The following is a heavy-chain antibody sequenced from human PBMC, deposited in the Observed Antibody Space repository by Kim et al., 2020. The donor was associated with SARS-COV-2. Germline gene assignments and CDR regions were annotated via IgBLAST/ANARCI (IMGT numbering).Heavy chain of an antibody. CDR3: ARHESHSEPLLWFGELISGWFDP. D-gene: IGHD3-10*01. V-gene: IGHV4-39*01. Sequence: SETLSLTCTVSGGSISSSSYYWGWIRQPPGKGLEWIGSIYYSGSTYYNPSLKSRVTISVDTSKNQFSLKLSSVTAADTAVYYCARHESHSEPLLWFGELISGWFDPWGQGTLVTVSS. CDR1: GGSISSSSYY. CDR2: IYYSGST. J-gene: IGHJ5*02.